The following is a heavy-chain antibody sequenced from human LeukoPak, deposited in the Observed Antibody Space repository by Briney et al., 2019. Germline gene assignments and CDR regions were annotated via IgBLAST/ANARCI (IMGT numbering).Heavy chain of an antibody. D-gene: IGHD3-3*01. CDR2: ISVSGGST. V-gene: IGHV3-23*01. Sequence: GGSLRLSCAASGFTFSSYAMSWVRQAPGKGLEWVSAISVSGGSTYYADSVKGRFTMSRDNSKNTLYLQMNSLRAEDTAVYYCAKGIHDFWSGYYYYYGMDVWGQGTTVTVSS. CDR1: GFTFSSYA. CDR3: AKGIHDFWSGYYYYYGMDV. J-gene: IGHJ6*02.